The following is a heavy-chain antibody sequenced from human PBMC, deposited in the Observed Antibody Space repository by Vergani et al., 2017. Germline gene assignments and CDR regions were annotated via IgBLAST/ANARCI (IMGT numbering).Heavy chain of an antibody. CDR3: ARHSTVEWLVKLGWIDP. CDR2: IYYSGST. CDR1: GASIRSSNYY. D-gene: IGHD6-19*01. V-gene: IGHV4-39*01. Sequence: QLQLQESGPGLVKPSATLSLTRSVSGASIRSSNYYWGWIRQPPGKGLEGIASIYYSGSTYYNPSLKSRVNISVETSKNQFSLKLSSVTAADTAVYFCARHSTVEWLVKLGWIDPWGQGSMVTVSS. J-gene: IGHJ5*02.